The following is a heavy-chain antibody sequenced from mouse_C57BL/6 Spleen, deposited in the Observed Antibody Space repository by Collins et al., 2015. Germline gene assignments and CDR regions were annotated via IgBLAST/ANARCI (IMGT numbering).Heavy chain of an antibody. Sequence: QVQLQQSGPELVKPGASVKISCKASGYAFSSSWMNWVKQRPGKGLEWIGRIYPGDGDTNYNGKFKGKATLTADKSSSTAYMQLSSLTSEDSAVYFCASLYYSNWYFDVWGTGTTVTVSS. CDR2: IYPGDGDT. V-gene: IGHV1-82*01. D-gene: IGHD2-5*01. CDR1: GYAFSSSW. J-gene: IGHJ1*03. CDR3: ASLYYSNWYFDV.